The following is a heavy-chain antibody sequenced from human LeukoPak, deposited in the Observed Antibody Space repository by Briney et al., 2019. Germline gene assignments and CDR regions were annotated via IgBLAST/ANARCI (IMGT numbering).Heavy chain of an antibody. D-gene: IGHD4-17*01. Sequence: ASVKVSCKASGYTFTSYGISWVRQAPGQGLEWMGWISAYNVNTNYAQKLQGRVTMTTDTSTRTAYMELRSLRSDDTAVYYCARVRAVTMNWFDPWGQGTLVTVSS. CDR1: GYTFTSYG. CDR3: ARVRAVTMNWFDP. V-gene: IGHV1-18*01. J-gene: IGHJ5*02. CDR2: ISAYNVNT.